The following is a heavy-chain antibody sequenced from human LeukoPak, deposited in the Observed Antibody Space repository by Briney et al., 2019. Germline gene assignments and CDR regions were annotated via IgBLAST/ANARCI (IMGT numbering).Heavy chain of an antibody. Sequence: PGGSLKLSCAASGFPFSGSTVHWVRQASGKGLDWVGHIRTKANNYATAYAASVKGRFTISRDDSKNTAYLQMNSLKIEDTAVYYCSRHEALPGDYWGQGTLVTVSS. CDR3: SRHEALPGDY. CDR2: IRTKANNYAT. D-gene: IGHD2-21*02. J-gene: IGHJ4*02. CDR1: GFPFSGST. V-gene: IGHV3-73*01.